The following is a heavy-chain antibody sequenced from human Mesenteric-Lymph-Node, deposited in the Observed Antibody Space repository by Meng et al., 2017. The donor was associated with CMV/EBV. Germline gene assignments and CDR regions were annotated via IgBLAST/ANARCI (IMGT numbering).Heavy chain of an antibody. CDR2: IINSSCI. CDR1: GFTFSSYW. J-gene: IGHJ4*02. D-gene: IGHD2-2*01. CDR3: ARDLSVPGDYFDY. Sequence: GESLKISCAASGFTFSSYWMTWVRQAPGKGLEWVSSIINSSCIYYADSVKGRFTISRDNADNSLYLQMNSLRAEDTAVYYCARDLSVPGDYFDYWGQGTLVTVSS. V-gene: IGHV3-21*01.